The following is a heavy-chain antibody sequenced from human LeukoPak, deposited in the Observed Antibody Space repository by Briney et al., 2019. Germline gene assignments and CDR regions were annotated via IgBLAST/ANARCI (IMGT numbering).Heavy chain of an antibody. CDR2: ISGDGGST. J-gene: IGHJ4*02. CDR3: AKDGPVATINYFDY. D-gene: IGHD5-12*01. V-gene: IGHV3-43*02. Sequence: GGSLRLSCAASGFPFDDYAMHWVRQAPGKGLEWVSLISGDGGSTYYADSVKGRFTISRDNSKNSLYLQMNSLRTEDTALYYCAKDGPVATINYFDYWGQGTLVTVSS. CDR1: GFPFDDYA.